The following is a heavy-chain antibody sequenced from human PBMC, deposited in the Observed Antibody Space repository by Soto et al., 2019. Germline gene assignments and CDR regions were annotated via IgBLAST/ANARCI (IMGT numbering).Heavy chain of an antibody. D-gene: IGHD1-20*01. J-gene: IGHJ6*03. CDR2: IYPGDSET. V-gene: IGHV5-51*01. CDR3: ARHRVTGTDYSRMIYYYYMDV. CDR1: GYLFTNYW. Sequence: PGESLKISCKGSGYLFTNYWIGWVRQMPGKGLEWMGIIYPGDSETKYSPSLQGQVTISADKSISTAYLQWSSLKASDTAIYYCARHRVTGTDYSRMIYYYYMDVWGKGTRVTVSS.